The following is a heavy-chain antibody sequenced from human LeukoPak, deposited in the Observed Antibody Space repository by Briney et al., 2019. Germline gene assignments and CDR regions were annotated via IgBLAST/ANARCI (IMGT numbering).Heavy chain of an antibody. CDR2: IYYSGST. CDR1: GGSISSGGYY. J-gene: IGHJ4*02. D-gene: IGHD6-6*01. V-gene: IGHV4-31*03. CDR3: ARAVGQLGGRFDY. Sequence: SETLSLTCTVSGGSISSGGYYWSWIRQHPGKGLEWIGYIYYSGSTYYNPSLKSRLTISVDTSKNQFSLKLSSVTAADTAVYYCARAVGQLGGRFDYWGQGTLVTVSS.